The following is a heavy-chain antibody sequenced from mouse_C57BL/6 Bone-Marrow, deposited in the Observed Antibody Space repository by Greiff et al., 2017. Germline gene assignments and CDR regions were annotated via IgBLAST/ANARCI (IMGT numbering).Heavy chain of an antibody. CDR2: IDPSDSYT. D-gene: IGHD1-1*02. CDR1: GYTFTSYW. V-gene: IGHV1-59*01. CDR3: ARLGGWDYFDY. Sequence: QVQLKQPGAELVRPGTSVKLSCKASGYTFTSYWMHWVKQRPGQGLEWIGVIDPSDSYTNYNQKFKGKATLTVDTSSSTAYMQLSSLTSEDSAVYYCARLGGWDYFDYWGQGTTLTVSS. J-gene: IGHJ2*01.